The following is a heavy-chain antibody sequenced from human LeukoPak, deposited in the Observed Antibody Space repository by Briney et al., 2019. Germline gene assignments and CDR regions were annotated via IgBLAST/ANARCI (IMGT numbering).Heavy chain of an antibody. CDR2: INPNSGGT. CDR1: GYTFTGYY. D-gene: IGHD3-22*01. J-gene: IGHJ6*02. Sequence: ASVKVSCKASGYTFTGYYMHWTRQAPGQGLEWMGRINPNSGGTNYAQKFQGRVTMTRDTSISTAYMELSRLRSDDTAVYYCARDDDSSGYYGGYYYYGMDVWGQGTTVTVSS. CDR3: ARDDDSSGYYGGYYYYGMDV. V-gene: IGHV1-2*06.